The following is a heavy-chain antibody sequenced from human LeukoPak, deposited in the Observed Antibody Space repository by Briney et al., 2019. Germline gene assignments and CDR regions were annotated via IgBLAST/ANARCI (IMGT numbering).Heavy chain of an antibody. D-gene: IGHD6-13*01. J-gene: IGHJ4*02. V-gene: IGHV1-8*01. CDR2: MNPNSGNT. CDR3: ARGSSSWSQSLDY. CDR1: GYTFTSYD. Sequence: ASVKLSCKASGYTFTSYDINWVRQAPGQGLEWMGWMNPNSGNTGYAQKFQGRVTMTRNTSISTAYMELSSLRSEDTAVYYCARGSSSWSQSLDYWGQGTLVTVSS.